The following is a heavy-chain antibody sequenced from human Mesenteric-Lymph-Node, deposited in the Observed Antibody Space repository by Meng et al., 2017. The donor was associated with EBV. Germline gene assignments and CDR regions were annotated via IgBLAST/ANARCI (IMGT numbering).Heavy chain of an antibody. V-gene: IGHV4-39*01. CDR2: IYYSGST. CDR1: XASISRSSYY. D-gene: IGHD3-22*01. CDR3: AGPVDYYDSNGSYFDY. Sequence: HLQRQGSGPGLVKHSXXXXLXGXVRXASISRSSYYWGWVRQTPGKGLEWIGSIYYSGSTYYNPSLKSRVTISLHTSKNQFSLMLTSVTAADTAVYYCAGPVDYYDSNGSYFDYWGQGALVTVSS. J-gene: IGHJ4*02.